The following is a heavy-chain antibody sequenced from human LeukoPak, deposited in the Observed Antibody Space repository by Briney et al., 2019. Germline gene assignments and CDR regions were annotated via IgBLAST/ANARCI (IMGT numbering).Heavy chain of an antibody. CDR3: ARDRYGEYGDAFDI. J-gene: IGHJ3*02. CDR1: GFTFSTFE. CDR2: IRGSGTNV. Sequence: GGSLRLSCSASGFTFSTFEMHWVRQAPGKGLEWGSYIRGSGTNVLYADSVKGRFTISRDNADNSLYLEMNNLRADDTAIYYCARDRYGEYGDAFDIWRQGTWVGVPS. D-gene: IGHD4-17*01. V-gene: IGHV3-48*03.